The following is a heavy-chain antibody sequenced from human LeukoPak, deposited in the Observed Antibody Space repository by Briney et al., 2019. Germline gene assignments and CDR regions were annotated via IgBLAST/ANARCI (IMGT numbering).Heavy chain of an antibody. CDR1: GFTFSNAW. V-gene: IGHV3-15*01. J-gene: IGHJ4*02. CDR3: TTEHGSGSYYEGHYFDY. CDR2: IKTKTPGETT. D-gene: IGHD3-10*01. Sequence: GESLRLSCAASGFTFSNAWMSWVRQAPGKGLEWVGRIKTKTPGETTDYAAPVKGRFTISRDDSKNTLSLQLNSLKTEDTAVYYCTTEHGSGSYYEGHYFDYWGQGTLVTVSS.